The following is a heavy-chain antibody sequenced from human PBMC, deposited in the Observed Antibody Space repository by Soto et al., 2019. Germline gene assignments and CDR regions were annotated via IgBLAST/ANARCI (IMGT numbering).Heavy chain of an antibody. V-gene: IGHV1-69*06. CDR2: IIPMYGTV. D-gene: IGHD2-15*01. Sequence: SVKVSCKASGGTFSSYVISWVRQAPGQGPEWMGGIIPMYGTVNYAQNFQDRVTIVADTSTSTAYMELSSLRSEDTAVYYCARDLGGCSGGSCRYNWFDPWGQGTLVTVSS. J-gene: IGHJ5*02. CDR3: ARDLGGCSGGSCRYNWFDP. CDR1: GGTFSSYV.